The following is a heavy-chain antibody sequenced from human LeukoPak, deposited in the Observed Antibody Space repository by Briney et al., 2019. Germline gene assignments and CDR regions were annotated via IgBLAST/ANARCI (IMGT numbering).Heavy chain of an antibody. V-gene: IGHV3-21*01. D-gene: IGHD5-18*01. CDR2: ITSSSSYI. CDR1: GFSFSDYN. CDR3: ARVRADGFSYGNNDY. Sequence: GGSLRLSCAASGFSFSDYNMNWVRQAPGKGLEWVSSITSSSSYIYYADSVKGRFTISRDNAKSSLYLQMISLRAEDTAVYYCARVRADGFSYGNNDYWGQGTLVTVSS. J-gene: IGHJ4*02.